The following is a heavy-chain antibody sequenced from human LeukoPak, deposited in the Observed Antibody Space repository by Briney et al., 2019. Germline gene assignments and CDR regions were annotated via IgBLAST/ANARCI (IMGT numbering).Heavy chain of an antibody. CDR1: GYTFTSYG. D-gene: IGHD2-15*01. V-gene: IGHV1-18*01. J-gene: IGHJ4*02. CDR3: ARDNKLVVVVAASDY. CDR2: ISAYNGNT. Sequence: ASVKLSCKASGYTFTSYGISWVRQAPGHRLEWMGWISAYNGNTNYAQKRQGRVTMTTDTSTSTAYMELRSLRSDDTAVYYCARDNKLVVVVAASDYWGQGTLVTVSS.